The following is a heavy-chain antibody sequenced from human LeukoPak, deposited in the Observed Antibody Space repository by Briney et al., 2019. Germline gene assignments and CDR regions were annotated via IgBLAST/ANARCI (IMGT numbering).Heavy chain of an antibody. CDR2: ISYDGSNK. Sequence: GGSLRLSCAASGFTFSSYAMHWVRQAPGKGLEWVAVISYDGSNKYYADSVKGRFTISRDNSKNTLYLQMNSLRAEDTAVYYCAREIRDSSGYHYGMDVWGQGTTVTVSS. D-gene: IGHD3-22*01. CDR1: GFTFSSYA. V-gene: IGHV3-30-3*01. J-gene: IGHJ6*02. CDR3: AREIRDSSGYHYGMDV.